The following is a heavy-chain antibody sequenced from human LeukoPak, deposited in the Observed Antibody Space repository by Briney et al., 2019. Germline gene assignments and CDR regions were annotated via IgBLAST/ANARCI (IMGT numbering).Heavy chain of an antibody. CDR2: ISAYNGNT. CDR3: ARDLSRITGTNWFDP. Sequence: ASVKVSCKASGYTFTSYGNSWVRQAPGQGLEWMGWISAYNGNTNYAQKLQGRVTMTTDTSTSTAYMELRSLRSDDTAVYYCARDLSRITGTNWFDPWGQGTLVTVSS. CDR1: GYTFTSYG. D-gene: IGHD1-20*01. J-gene: IGHJ5*02. V-gene: IGHV1-18*01.